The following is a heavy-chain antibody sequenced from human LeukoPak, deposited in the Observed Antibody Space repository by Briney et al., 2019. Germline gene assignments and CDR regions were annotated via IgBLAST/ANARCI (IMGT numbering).Heavy chain of an antibody. CDR2: MNPNSGNT. CDR1: GYTFTSYD. D-gene: IGHD2-21*02. Sequence: ASVKVSCKASGYTFTSYDINWVRQATGQGLEGMGWMNPNSGNTGYAQKFHGRVTMTSKTSISTAYMELSGLRSEDTAVYYCARGLAYCGGDCYQTDAFDIWGQGTMVTVSS. V-gene: IGHV1-8*01. J-gene: IGHJ3*02. CDR3: ARGLAYCGGDCYQTDAFDI.